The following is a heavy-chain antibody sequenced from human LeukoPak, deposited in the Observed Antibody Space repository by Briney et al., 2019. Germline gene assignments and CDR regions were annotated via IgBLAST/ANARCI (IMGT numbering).Heavy chain of an antibody. CDR2: ISSSSSTI. Sequence: GGSLRLSCAASGFTFSSYSMNWVRQAPGKGLEWVSYISSSSSTIYYADSVKGRFTISRDNTKNSLYLQMNSLRAEDTAVYYCARDVDFWSGYYTGMGFDPWGQGTLVTVSS. V-gene: IGHV3-48*01. CDR3: ARDVDFWSGYYTGMGFDP. CDR1: GFTFSSYS. J-gene: IGHJ5*02. D-gene: IGHD3-3*01.